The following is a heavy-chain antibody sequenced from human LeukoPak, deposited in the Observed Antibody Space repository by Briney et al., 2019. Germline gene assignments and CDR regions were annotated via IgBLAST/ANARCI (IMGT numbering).Heavy chain of an antibody. CDR3: AKDGGYEVDH. V-gene: IGHV3-23*01. CDR2: ISGSGNTT. CDR1: QFTFGNYA. D-gene: IGHD3-16*01. Sequence: GGSLRLSCAASQFTFGNYAMSWVRQAPGKGLEWVSAISGSGNTTYFGDSVTGRFTISRDNPKNTVYLQMNSLRAEDTAVYYCAKDGGYEVDHWGQGTLVTVSS. J-gene: IGHJ4*02.